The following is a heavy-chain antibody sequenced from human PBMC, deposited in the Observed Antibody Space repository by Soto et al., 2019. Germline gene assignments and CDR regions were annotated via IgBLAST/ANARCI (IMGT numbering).Heavy chain of an antibody. J-gene: IGHJ4*02. CDR1: GFTFSSYG. D-gene: IGHD6-19*01. Sequence: GGSLRLSCAASGFTFSSYGMHWVRQAPGKGLEWVAVISYDGSNKYYADSVKGRFTISRDNSKNTLYLQMNSLRAEDTAVYYCAKDPENGGWETYYFDYWGQGTLVTVSS. CDR2: ISYDGSNK. CDR3: AKDPENGGWETYYFDY. V-gene: IGHV3-30*18.